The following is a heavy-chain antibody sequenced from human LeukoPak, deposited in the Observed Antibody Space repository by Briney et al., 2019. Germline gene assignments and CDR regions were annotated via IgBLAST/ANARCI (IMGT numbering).Heavy chain of an antibody. CDR3: ARAGSRGSVDY. D-gene: IGHD6-19*01. CDR2: INQEGGET. Sequence: PGGSLRLSCEGSGFTFGIYWMSWVRQAPGKGLEWVANINQEGGETYYVDSVTGRFTISRDNVKNSLYLQMNSLRDEDTAVYYCARAGSRGSVDYWGQGTQVTV. CDR1: GFTFGIYW. V-gene: IGHV3-7*01. J-gene: IGHJ4*02.